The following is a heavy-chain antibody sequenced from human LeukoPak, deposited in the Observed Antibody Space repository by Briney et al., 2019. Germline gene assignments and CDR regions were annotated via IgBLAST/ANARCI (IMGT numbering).Heavy chain of an antibody. CDR1: GFTFSTSW. D-gene: IGHD3/OR15-3a*01. CDR3: ARERAGWTPEDAFDV. J-gene: IGHJ3*01. V-gene: IGHV3-7*01. Sequence: SWGSLRHSCTASGFTFSTSWMTWVRQAPGKGLEWVANINQGGTVKYYMDSVKGRLTISRDNAKNSLYLQMNRLRAEDTAVYYCARERAGWTPEDAFDVWGQGTMV. CDR2: INQGGTVK.